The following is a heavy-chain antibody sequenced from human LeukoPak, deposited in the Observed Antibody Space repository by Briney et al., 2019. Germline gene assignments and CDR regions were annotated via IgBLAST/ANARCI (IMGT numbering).Heavy chain of an antibody. Sequence: ASMKVSCKASGYTFTSYDINWVRQATGQGLEWMGWMNPNSGNTGYAQKFQGRVTMTRNTSISTAYMELSSLRSEDTAVYYCARVNSPDYGYYYYYGMDVWGQGTTVTVSS. CDR1: GYTFTSYD. CDR2: MNPNSGNT. V-gene: IGHV1-8*01. CDR3: ARVNSPDYGYYYYYGMDV. J-gene: IGHJ6*02. D-gene: IGHD3-16*01.